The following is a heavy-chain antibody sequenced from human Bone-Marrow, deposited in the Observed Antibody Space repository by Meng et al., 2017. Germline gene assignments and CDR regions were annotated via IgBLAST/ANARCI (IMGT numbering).Heavy chain of an antibody. CDR1: DFTFSGSD. Sequence: GGSLRLSCAASDFTFSGSDVHWVRQASGKGLVWVCRIVRKDKNYATAYAASVKGRFTISRDDSGNTAFLQMNSLKTDDTALYYCTIYRSGHIWGQGTMVT. D-gene: IGHD6-19*01. J-gene: IGHJ3*02. CDR3: TIYRSGHI. CDR2: IVRKDKNYAT. V-gene: IGHV3-73*01.